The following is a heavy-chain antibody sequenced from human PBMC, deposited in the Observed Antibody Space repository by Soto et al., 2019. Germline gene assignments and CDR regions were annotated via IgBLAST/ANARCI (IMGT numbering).Heavy chain of an antibody. J-gene: IGHJ6*03. D-gene: IGHD3-9*01. CDR2: ISGSGGST. CDR1: GFTFSSYA. CDR3: AKDREYYDILTGYYNPRYYYYMDV. Sequence: GGSLRLSCAASGFTFSSYAMSWVRQAPGKGLEWVSAISGSGGSTYYADSVKGRFTISRDNSKNTLYLQMNSLRAEDTAVYYCAKDREYYDILTGYYNPRYYYYMDVWGKGTTVTVSS. V-gene: IGHV3-23*01.